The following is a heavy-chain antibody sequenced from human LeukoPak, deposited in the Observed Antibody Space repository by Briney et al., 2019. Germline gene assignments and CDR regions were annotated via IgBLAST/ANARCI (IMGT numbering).Heavy chain of an antibody. D-gene: IGHD1-1*01. CDR2: IYPGDSDT. J-gene: IGHJ4*02. V-gene: IGHV5-51*01. CDR1: GYSFTSYW. CDR3: ARYLAGTGISSYYFDY. Sequence: GESLKISCKGSGYSFTSYWIGWVRQMPGKGLEWMGIIYPGDSDTRYSPSFQGQVSISADKSISTAYLQWGSLKASDTAMYYCARYLAGTGISSYYFDYWGQGTPVTVSS.